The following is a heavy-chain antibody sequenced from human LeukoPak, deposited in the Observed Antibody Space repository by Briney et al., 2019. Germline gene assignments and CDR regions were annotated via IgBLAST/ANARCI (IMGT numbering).Heavy chain of an antibody. J-gene: IGHJ4*02. Sequence: PGGSLRLSCAASGFTFSNYGMHWVRQAPGKGLEWVAFIRYDGSNKYYADSVKGRFTISRDNAKNSLYLQMNSLRAGDTAVYYCARDLFGYCSSTSCQVFDYWGQGTLVTVSS. V-gene: IGHV3-30*02. CDR3: ARDLFGYCSSTSCQVFDY. CDR1: GFTFSNYG. CDR2: IRYDGSNK. D-gene: IGHD2-2*03.